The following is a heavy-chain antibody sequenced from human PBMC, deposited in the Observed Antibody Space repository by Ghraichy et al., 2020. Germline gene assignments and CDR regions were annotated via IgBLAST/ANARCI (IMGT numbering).Heavy chain of an antibody. D-gene: IGHD3-10*01. J-gene: IGHJ5*02. CDR1: GFTFSYYG. CDR2: IFYDGSNK. V-gene: IGHV3-30*03. CDR3: AREIRGGSYFGSGTWFDP. Sequence: GESLNISCAASGFTFSYYGMHWVRQAPGKGLEWVALIFYDGSNKYYADSVKGRFTISRDNSKNTLYLQMNSLRAEDTAVYYCAREIRGGSYFGSGTWFDPWGQGTLVTVSS.